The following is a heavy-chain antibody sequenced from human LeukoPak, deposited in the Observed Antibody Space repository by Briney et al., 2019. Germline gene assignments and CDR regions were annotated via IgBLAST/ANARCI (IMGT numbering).Heavy chain of an antibody. CDR1: GYTFTGYY. V-gene: IGHV1-2*02. D-gene: IGHD6-13*01. Sequence: ASVKVSCKASGYTFTGYYMHWVRQAPGQGLEWMGWINPNSGGTNYAQKFQGRVTMTRDTSISTAYMELSRLRSDDTAVYYCARESEIAAAGKGRYYYYYMDVWGKGTTVTVSS. J-gene: IGHJ6*03. CDR2: INPNSGGT. CDR3: ARESEIAAAGKGRYYYYYMDV.